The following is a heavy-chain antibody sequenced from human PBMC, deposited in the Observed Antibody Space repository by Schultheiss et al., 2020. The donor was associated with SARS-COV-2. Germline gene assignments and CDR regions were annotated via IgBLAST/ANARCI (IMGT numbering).Heavy chain of an antibody. CDR3: ARADYDFWSGYLYYYYGMDV. J-gene: IGHJ6*02. D-gene: IGHD3-3*01. CDR1: GFTFSSYG. Sequence: GESLKISCAASGFTFSSYGMHWVRQAPGKGLEWVAVIWYDGSNKYYADSVKGRFTISRDNSKNTLYLQMNSLRAEDTAVYYCARADYDFWSGYLYYYYGMDVWGQGTTVTVSS. V-gene: IGHV3-33*01. CDR2: IWYDGSNK.